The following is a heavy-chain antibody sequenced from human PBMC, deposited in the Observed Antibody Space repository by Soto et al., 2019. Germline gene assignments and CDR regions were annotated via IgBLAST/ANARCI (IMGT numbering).Heavy chain of an antibody. CDR3: ARSLFQTIDYYYYGLDV. D-gene: IGHD1-7*01. CDR1: GGTFSTHG. J-gene: IGHJ6*02. Sequence: QVHLVQSGAEVKKPGSSVKVSCKASGGTFSTHGVNWVRLAPGQGLEWMGGIIPIFGRPNYAQKFQARVTISADDSTSTADMELSNLRSEDTAVYYYARSLFQTIDYYYYGLDVWGQGTTVTVSS. V-gene: IGHV1-69*12. CDR2: IIPIFGRP.